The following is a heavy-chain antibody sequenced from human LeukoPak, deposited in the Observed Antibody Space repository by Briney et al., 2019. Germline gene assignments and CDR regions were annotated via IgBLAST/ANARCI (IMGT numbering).Heavy chain of an antibody. CDR3: ATEVVVITTSVETIDDY. CDR1: GFTFSSYA. Sequence: GGSLRLSCAASGFTFSSYAMSWVRQAPGKGLEWVSAISGSGGSTYYADSVKGRFTISRDNSKNTLYLQMNSLRAEDTAVYYCATEVVVITTSVETIDDYWGQGTLVTVSS. J-gene: IGHJ4*02. V-gene: IGHV3-23*01. D-gene: IGHD3-22*01. CDR2: ISGSGGST.